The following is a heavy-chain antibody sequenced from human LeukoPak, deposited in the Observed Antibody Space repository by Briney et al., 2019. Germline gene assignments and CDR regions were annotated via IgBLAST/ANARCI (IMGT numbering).Heavy chain of an antibody. V-gene: IGHV3-30*02. CDR1: GFTFSSYG. Sequence: PGGSLRLSCAASGFTFSSYGMHWVRQAPGKGLEWVAFIRYDGSNKYYADSVEGRFTISRDNSKNTLYLQMNSLRAEDTAVYYCARVTFFYYYFDLWGRGTLVTVSS. J-gene: IGHJ2*01. CDR2: IRYDGSNK. CDR3: ARVTFFYYYFDL.